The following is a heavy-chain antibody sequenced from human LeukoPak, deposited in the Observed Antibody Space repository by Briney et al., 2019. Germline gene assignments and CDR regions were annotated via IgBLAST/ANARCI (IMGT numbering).Heavy chain of an antibody. Sequence: SETLSLTCTVSGGSISSSSYYWGWIRQPPGKGLEWIGSIYYSGSTYYNPSLKSRVTISVDTSKNQFSLKLSSLTAADTAVYYCARRPRAAAGTGLFGYWGQGTLVTVSS. V-gene: IGHV4-39*01. CDR2: IYYSGST. CDR3: ARRPRAAAGTGLFGY. D-gene: IGHD6-13*01. J-gene: IGHJ4*02. CDR1: GGSISSSSYY.